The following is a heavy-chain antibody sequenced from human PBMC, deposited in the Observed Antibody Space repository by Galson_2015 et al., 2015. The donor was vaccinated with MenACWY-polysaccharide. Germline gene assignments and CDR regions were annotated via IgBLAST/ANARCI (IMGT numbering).Heavy chain of an antibody. J-gene: IGHJ3*02. D-gene: IGHD2-2*01. V-gene: IGHV3-23*01. CDR2: ISGSGGGT. CDR3: AKDNIGCTSASCFAFDI. Sequence: PGKGLEWVSAISGSGGGTKYADSVKGRFTISRDNSKNTLYLQMNSLRAEDTALYYCAKDNIGCTSASCFAFDIWGQGTMVTVSS.